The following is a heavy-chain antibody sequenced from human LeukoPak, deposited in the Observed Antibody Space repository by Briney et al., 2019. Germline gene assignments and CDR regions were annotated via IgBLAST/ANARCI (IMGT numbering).Heavy chain of an antibody. CDR3: ARGGSYGGYHSY. CDR2: INSDGSST. J-gene: IGHJ4*02. V-gene: IGHV3-74*01. D-gene: IGHD4-23*01. CDR1: GFTFSSYW. Sequence: PGGSLRLSCATSGFTFSSYWMHWVRQAPGKGLVWVSRINSDGSSTNYADSVKGRFTISRDNAKNTLYLQMNSLRAEDTALYYCARGGSYGGYHSYWGQGTLVTVSS.